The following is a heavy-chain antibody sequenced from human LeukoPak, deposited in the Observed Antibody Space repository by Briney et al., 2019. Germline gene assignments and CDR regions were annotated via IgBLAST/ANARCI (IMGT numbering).Heavy chain of an antibody. J-gene: IGHJ5*02. CDR1: GFTFSSYG. Sequence: GRSLRLSCAASGFTFSSYGMHWVRQAPGKGLEWVAVIWYDGSNKYYADSVKGRFTISRDNSKNTLYLQMNSLRAEDTAVYYCARESGYSGPNWFDPWGQGTLVTVSS. CDR3: ARESGYSGPNWFDP. V-gene: IGHV3-33*01. D-gene: IGHD5-12*01. CDR2: IWYDGSNK.